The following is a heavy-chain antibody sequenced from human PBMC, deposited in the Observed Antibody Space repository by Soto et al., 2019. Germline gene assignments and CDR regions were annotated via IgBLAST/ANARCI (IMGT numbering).Heavy chain of an antibody. CDR2: ISGSGGST. D-gene: IGHD6-19*01. CDR1: GFTFGSYA. V-gene: IGHV3-23*01. J-gene: IGHJ4*02. Sequence: GGSLTLSCAASGFTFGSYAMSWVRQAPGKGLEWVSAISGSGGSTYYADSVKGRFTISRDNSKNTLYLQMNSLRAEDTAVYYCAKDQARTLLAVAGTFDYWGQGTLVTVSS. CDR3: AKDQARTLLAVAGTFDY.